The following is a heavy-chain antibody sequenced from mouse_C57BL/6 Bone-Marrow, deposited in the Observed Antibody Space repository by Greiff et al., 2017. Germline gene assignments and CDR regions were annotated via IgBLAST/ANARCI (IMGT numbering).Heavy chain of an antibody. D-gene: IGHD6-2*01. J-gene: IGHJ2*01. Sequence: QVTLKVSGPGILQPSQTLSLTCSFSGFSLSTFGMGVGWIRQPSGKALEWLAHIWWDDDKYYNPALKSRLTISKDTSKNQVFLKIANVDTADTATYYCAPPSLVRTLFFVYWRKGSTLTVST. CDR1: GFSLSTFGMG. V-gene: IGHV8-8*01. CDR3: APPSLVRTLFFVY. CDR2: IWWDDDK.